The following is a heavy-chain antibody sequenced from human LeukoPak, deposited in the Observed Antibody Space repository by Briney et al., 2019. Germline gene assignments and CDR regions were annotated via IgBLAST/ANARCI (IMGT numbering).Heavy chain of an antibody. Sequence: ASVKVSCKASGYTFTGYYMHWVRQAPGQGLEWMGWINPNSGGTNHAQKFQGWVTMTRDTSISTAYMELSRLRSDDTAVYYCARESIAAAGWFDYWGQGTLVTVSS. D-gene: IGHD6-13*01. CDR3: ARESIAAAGWFDY. CDR2: INPNSGGT. V-gene: IGHV1-2*04. CDR1: GYTFTGYY. J-gene: IGHJ4*02.